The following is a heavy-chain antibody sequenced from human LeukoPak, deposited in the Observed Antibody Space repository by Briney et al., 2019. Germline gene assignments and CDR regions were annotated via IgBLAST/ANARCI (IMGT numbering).Heavy chain of an antibody. CDR2: INPNSGGT. CDR1: GYTFTGDY. V-gene: IGHV1-2*02. J-gene: IGHJ3*02. Sequence: ASVKVSCKASGYTFTGDYMHWVRQAPGQGLEWMGWINPNSGGTNYAQKFQGRVTMARDTSISTAYMELSRLRSDDTAVYDCAARTYYDFWCGYSRPPYENAFDIWGQGTMVTVSS. D-gene: IGHD3-3*01. CDR3: AARTYYDFWCGYSRPPYENAFDI.